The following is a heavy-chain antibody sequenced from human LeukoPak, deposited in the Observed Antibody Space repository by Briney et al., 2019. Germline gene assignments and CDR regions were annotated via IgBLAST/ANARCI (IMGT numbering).Heavy chain of an antibody. CDR1: GGSFSGYY. D-gene: IGHD2-2*02. V-gene: IGHV4-34*01. CDR2: INHSGST. J-gene: IGHJ2*01. CDR3: ARGLGYCGSTSCYIYFDL. Sequence: SETLSLTCAVCGGSFSGYYWSWIRQPPGKGLEWIGEINHSGSTNYNPSLKSRVTISVDTSKNQFSLKLSSVTAADTAVYYCARGLGYCGSTSCYIYFDLWGRGTLVTVSS.